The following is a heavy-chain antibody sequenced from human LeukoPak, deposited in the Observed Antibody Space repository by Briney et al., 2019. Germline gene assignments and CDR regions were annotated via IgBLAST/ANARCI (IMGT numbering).Heavy chain of an antibody. CDR1: GFTFSSYW. V-gene: IGHV3-74*01. CDR3: ARSRGYSSTAGDAFDI. D-gene: IGHD6-13*01. J-gene: IGHJ3*02. CDR2: INNDGSSA. Sequence: GGSLRLSCAASGFTFSSYWMHWVRQTPGKGLIYISRINNDGSSANYADSVRGRFTISRDNAENTLYLQMNSLRAEDTAVYYCARSRGYSSTAGDAFDIWGQGTMVTVSS.